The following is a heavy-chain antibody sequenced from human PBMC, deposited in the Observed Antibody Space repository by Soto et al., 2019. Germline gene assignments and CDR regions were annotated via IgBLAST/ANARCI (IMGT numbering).Heavy chain of an antibody. CDR1: GFTFSSYA. J-gene: IGHJ6*03. Sequence: GGSLRLSCAASGFTFSSYAMSWVRQAPGKGLEWVSAIIGSGGSTYYADSVKGRFTISRDNSKNTLYLQMNSLRAEDTAVYYCAKDPIASRSSSSYYYYYYYMDVWGKGTTVTVSS. CDR2: IIGSGGST. V-gene: IGHV3-23*01. CDR3: AKDPIASRSSSSYYYYYYYMDV. D-gene: IGHD6-6*01.